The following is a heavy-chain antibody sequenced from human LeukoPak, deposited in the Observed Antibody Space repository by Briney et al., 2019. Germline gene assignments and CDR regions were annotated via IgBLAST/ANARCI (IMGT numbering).Heavy chain of an antibody. CDR3: ARTTMFSDILSL. V-gene: IGHV3-74*01. CDR1: GFTVTDKY. CDR2: INSDGSST. J-gene: IGHJ4*02. D-gene: IGHD3-9*01. Sequence: GGSLRLSCAASGFTVTDKYMNWVRQAPGKGLVWVSRINSDGSSTSYADSVKGRFTISRDNAENTLYLQMNSLRAEDTAVYYCARTTMFSDILSLWGQGTLVTVSS.